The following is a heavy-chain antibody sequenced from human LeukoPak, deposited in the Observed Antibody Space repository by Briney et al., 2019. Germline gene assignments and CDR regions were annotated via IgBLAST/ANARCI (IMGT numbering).Heavy chain of an antibody. V-gene: IGHV1-18*01. Sequence: PVKVSCKASGYTYTSFGISWVRQAPGQGLEWMGWISGHNENPHYEQNLKDRVTMTTDTSSSTAYMELRSLRSDDTAVYYCARVGRGCSDTRGTWTDWLDPWGQGTLVTVSS. D-gene: IGHD2-15*01. J-gene: IGHJ5*02. CDR3: ARVGRGCSDTRGTWTDWLDP. CDR2: ISGHNENP. CDR1: GYTYTSFG.